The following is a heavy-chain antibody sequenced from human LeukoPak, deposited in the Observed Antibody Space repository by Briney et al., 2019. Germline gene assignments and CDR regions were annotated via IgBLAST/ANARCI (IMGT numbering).Heavy chain of an antibody. CDR3: ARPMISVMSMGADF. D-gene: IGHD3/OR15-3a*01. CDR1: GFTFSNYW. J-gene: IGHJ4*02. CDR2: MSSDGSSR. Sequence: QTGGSLRLSCAVSGFTFSNYWMPWVRQAPGKGLVWVSCMSSDGSSRNYADSVKGRFSISRDNAKNTLYRHMNSLRAEDTALYYCARPMISVMSMGADFWGQGSLVTVSS. V-gene: IGHV3-74*01.